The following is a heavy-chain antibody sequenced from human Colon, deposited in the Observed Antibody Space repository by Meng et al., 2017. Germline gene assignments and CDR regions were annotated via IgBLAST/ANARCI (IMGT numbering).Heavy chain of an antibody. Sequence: LTCKESGPTLLKPHTSPPLTSTFSWFSPITYGVGVGWIRQPPGKALEWLALIYWDDDKRYSPSLKSRLTITKDTSKNQVVLTMTNMDPVDTATYYCAHFLAPVGYFDYWGQGALVTVSS. D-gene: IGHD1-14*01. V-gene: IGHV2-5*02. CDR1: WFSPITYGVG. J-gene: IGHJ4*02. CDR3: AHFLAPVGYFDY. CDR2: IYWDDDK.